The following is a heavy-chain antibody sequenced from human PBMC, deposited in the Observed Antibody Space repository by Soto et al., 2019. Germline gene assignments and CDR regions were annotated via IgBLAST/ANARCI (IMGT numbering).Heavy chain of an antibody. V-gene: IGHV1-46*01. D-gene: IGHD2-15*01. Sequence: QVQLVQSGAEVKKPGASVKVSCKASGYSFTSYSLHWVRQAPGQGLEWVGRINPSGGSTIYSQKFQGRVSLTRDTSSSTVYMELRSLKSDDTAVYYCARDWGMGCNGGSCYANWFDTWGQGTLVTVSS. CDR2: INPSGGST. CDR3: ARDWGMGCNGGSCYANWFDT. CDR1: GYSFTSYS. J-gene: IGHJ5*02.